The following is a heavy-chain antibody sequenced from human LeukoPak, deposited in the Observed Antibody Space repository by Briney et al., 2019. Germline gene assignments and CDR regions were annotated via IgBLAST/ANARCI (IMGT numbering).Heavy chain of an antibody. Sequence: ASVKVSCKASGYTFTGYYIHWVRQAPGQGLEWMGWINPNSGGTNCAQKFQGRVTMTRDTSISTAYMELSRLRSDDTAVYYCARDPPRVVVPAAIPSDYWGQGTLVTVSS. CDR2: INPNSGGT. CDR3: ARDPPRVVVPAAIPSDY. V-gene: IGHV1-2*02. D-gene: IGHD2-2*02. J-gene: IGHJ4*02. CDR1: GYTFTGYY.